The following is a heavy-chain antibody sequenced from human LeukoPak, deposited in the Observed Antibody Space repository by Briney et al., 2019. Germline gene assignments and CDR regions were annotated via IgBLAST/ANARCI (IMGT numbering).Heavy chain of an antibody. J-gene: IGHJ4*02. Sequence: GGSLRLSCAASGFTFSSYAMSWVRQAPGKGLEWASAIGGSGGSTYYADSVKGRFTISRDNSKNTLYLQMNSLRAEDTAVYYCASSGFDWLSFFDYWGQGTLVTVSS. CDR1: GFTFSSYA. D-gene: IGHD3-9*01. V-gene: IGHV3-23*01. CDR3: ASSGFDWLSFFDY. CDR2: IGGSGGST.